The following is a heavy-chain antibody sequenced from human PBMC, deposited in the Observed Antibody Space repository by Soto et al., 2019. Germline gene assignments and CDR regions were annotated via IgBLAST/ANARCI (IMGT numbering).Heavy chain of an antibody. CDR1: GFNSRDYY. Sequence: VQLVQSGGGLVQPGGSLRLSCAASGFNSRDYYMNWIRQVPGTGLEWLSYIRGSGFTTDYADSVKGRVTASRDNTRNSVYLQMDNLRADDTAVYYCARGDPIANWFDSWGQGTLVTVSS. J-gene: IGHJ5*01. V-gene: IGHV3-11*01. D-gene: IGHD6-13*01. CDR2: IRGSGFTT. CDR3: ARGDPIANWFDS.